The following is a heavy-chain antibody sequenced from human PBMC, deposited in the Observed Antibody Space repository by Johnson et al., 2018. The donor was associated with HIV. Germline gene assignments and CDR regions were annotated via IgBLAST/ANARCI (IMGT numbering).Heavy chain of an antibody. J-gene: IGHJ3*02. CDR2: ISGSGGST. Sequence: VQLVESGGGLVQPRGSLSLSCAASGFIFSDHYMSWIRQAPGKGLEWVSAISGSGGSTYYADSVKGRFTISRDNAKNSLYLQMNSLRAEDTAVYYCARESLDAFDIWGQGTMVTVSS. CDR3: ARESLDAFDI. V-gene: IGHV3-11*01. CDR1: GFIFSDHY.